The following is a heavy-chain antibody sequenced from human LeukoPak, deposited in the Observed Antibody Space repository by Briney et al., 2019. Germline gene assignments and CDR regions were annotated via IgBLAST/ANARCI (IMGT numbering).Heavy chain of an antibody. CDR1: GFTFSSYA. CDR3: ARDQLVLSYYYGMDV. D-gene: IGHD6-13*01. CDR2: ISSNGGIT. V-gene: IGHV3-64*01. Sequence: GGSLRLSCAASGFTFSSYAMHWVRQAPGKGLEYVSAISSNGGITYYANSVEGRFTIFRDNSKNTLYLQMGSLSAEDMAVYYCARDQLVLSYYYGMDVWGQGTTVTVSS. J-gene: IGHJ6*02.